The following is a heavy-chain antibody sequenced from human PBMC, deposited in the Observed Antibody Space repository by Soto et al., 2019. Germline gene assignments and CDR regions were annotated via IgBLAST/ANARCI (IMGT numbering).Heavy chain of an antibody. J-gene: IGHJ4*02. CDR1: GFTFGNYA. D-gene: IGHD2-2*01. CDR3: AKAQRVYGSTWFFFDS. V-gene: IGHV3-23*01. CDR2: ITAGGGTT. Sequence: EVQLLESGGGLVQPGGSLRLSCSASGFTFGNYAMRWVRQAPGKGLEWVSGITAGGGTTDYADSVKGRFTISRDNSKNTLYLQMSSLRVEDTAVYYCAKAQRVYGSTWFFFDSWGQGSLVTVSS.